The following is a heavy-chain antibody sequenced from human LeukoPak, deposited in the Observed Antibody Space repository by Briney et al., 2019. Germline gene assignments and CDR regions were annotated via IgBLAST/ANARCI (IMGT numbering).Heavy chain of an antibody. D-gene: IGHD3-3*01. CDR2: IYHSGST. Sequence: PSETLSLTCAVSGYSISSGYYWGWIRQPPGKGLEWIGSIYHSGSTYYNQSLKSRVTISVDTSKNQFSLKLSSVTAADTAVYYCASRFWSGYYTVGYYFDYWGQGTLVTVSS. J-gene: IGHJ4*02. V-gene: IGHV4-38-2*01. CDR3: ASRFWSGYYTVGYYFDY. CDR1: GYSISSGYY.